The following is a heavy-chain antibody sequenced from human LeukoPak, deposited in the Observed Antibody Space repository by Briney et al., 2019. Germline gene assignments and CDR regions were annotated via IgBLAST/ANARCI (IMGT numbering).Heavy chain of an antibody. CDR2: ISGSGGST. Sequence: PGGSLRLSCAASGFTFSSYAMSWVRQAPGKGLEWVSAISGSGGSTYYADSVKGRFTISRDNSKNTLYLQMNSLRAEDTAVYYCANAGSFGLAHSGHDFVFDYWGQGTLVTVSS. CDR1: GFTFSSYA. D-gene: IGHD5-12*01. CDR3: ANAGSFGLAHSGHDFVFDY. V-gene: IGHV3-23*01. J-gene: IGHJ4*02.